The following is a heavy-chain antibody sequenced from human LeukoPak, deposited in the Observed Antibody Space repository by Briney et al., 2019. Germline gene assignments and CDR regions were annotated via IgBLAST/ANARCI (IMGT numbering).Heavy chain of an antibody. V-gene: IGHV1-8*03. D-gene: IGHD2-2*01. Sequence: ASVKVSCKASGYTFTSYDINWVRQATGQGLEWMGWMNPNSGNTGYAQKFQGRVTITRNTSISTAYMELGSLRSEDTAVYYCARGGFGYQLLRWFDPWGQGTLVTVSS. CDR1: GYTFTSYD. J-gene: IGHJ5*02. CDR3: ARGGFGYQLLRWFDP. CDR2: MNPNSGNT.